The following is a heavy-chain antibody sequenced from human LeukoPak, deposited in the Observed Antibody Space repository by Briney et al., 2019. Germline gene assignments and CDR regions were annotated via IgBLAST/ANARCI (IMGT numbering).Heavy chain of an antibody. CDR3: ARERTYYDSSREYYYYGMDV. D-gene: IGHD3-9*01. Sequence: SETLSLTCTVSGGSISSYYWSWIRQPAGKGLEWVGRIYTSGSSNYNPSLKSRVTMSVDTSKNQFSLRLSSVTAADTAVYYCARERTYYDSSREYYYYGMDVWGQGTTVTVSS. J-gene: IGHJ6*02. CDR1: GGSISSYY. V-gene: IGHV4-4*07. CDR2: IYTSGSS.